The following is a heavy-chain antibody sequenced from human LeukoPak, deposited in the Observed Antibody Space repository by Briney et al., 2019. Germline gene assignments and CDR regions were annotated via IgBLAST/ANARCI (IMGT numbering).Heavy chain of an antibody. V-gene: IGHV3-23*01. CDR1: GFTFSSYA. D-gene: IGHD3-16*01. Sequence: GGSLRLSCAASGFTFSSYAMSWVRQAPGKGLEWVSAISGSGGSTYYADSVKGRFTISRENAKNSLYLQMNSLRAGDTAVYYCARDHEGGGFDYWGQGTLVTVSS. CDR2: ISGSGGST. J-gene: IGHJ4*02. CDR3: ARDHEGGGFDY.